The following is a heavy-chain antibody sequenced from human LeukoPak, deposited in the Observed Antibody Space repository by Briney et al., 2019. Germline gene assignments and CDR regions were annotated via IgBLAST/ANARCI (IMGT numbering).Heavy chain of an antibody. Sequence: GGSLRLSCAASGFTFSSYGMHWVRQAPGKGLEWAAFIRYDGSNKYYADSVKGRFTISRDNSKNTLYLQMNSLRAEDTAVYYCAKGGKWLTAPRGNFDYWGQGTLVTVSS. J-gene: IGHJ4*02. CDR1: GFTFSSYG. D-gene: IGHD3-22*01. V-gene: IGHV3-30*02. CDR3: AKGGKWLTAPRGNFDY. CDR2: IRYDGSNK.